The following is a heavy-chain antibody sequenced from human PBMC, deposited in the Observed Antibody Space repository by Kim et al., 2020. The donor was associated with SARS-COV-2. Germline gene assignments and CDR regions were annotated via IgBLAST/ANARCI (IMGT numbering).Heavy chain of an antibody. Sequence: SETLSLTCTVSGYSISSGYYWGWIRQPPGKGLEWIGSIYHSGSTYYNPSLKSRVTISVDTSKNQFSLKLSSVTAADTAVYYCAGYSGYGHDAFDIWGQGTMVTVSS. D-gene: IGHD5-12*01. V-gene: IGHV4-38-2*02. CDR3: AGYSGYGHDAFDI. CDR2: IYHSGST. CDR1: GYSISSGYY. J-gene: IGHJ3*02.